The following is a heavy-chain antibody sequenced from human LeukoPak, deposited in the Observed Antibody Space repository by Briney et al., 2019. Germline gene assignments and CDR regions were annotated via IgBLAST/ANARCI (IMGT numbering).Heavy chain of an antibody. CDR1: GGSISSSSYY. Sequence: SETLSLTCTVSGGSISSSSYYWGWIRQPPGKGLEWIGSIYYSGSTYYNPSLKSRVTISVDTSKNQFSLKLSSVTAADTAVYYCARVYYYGSGSYGVDYWGQGTLVTVSS. CDR3: ARVYYYGSGSYGVDY. J-gene: IGHJ4*02. V-gene: IGHV4-39*07. D-gene: IGHD3-10*01. CDR2: IYYSGST.